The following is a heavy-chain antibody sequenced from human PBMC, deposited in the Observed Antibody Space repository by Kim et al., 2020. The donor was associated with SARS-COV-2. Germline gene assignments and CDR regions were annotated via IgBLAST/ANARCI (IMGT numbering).Heavy chain of an antibody. D-gene: IGHD1-1*01. Sequence: GGSLRLSCAASGFGFSSYNMDWVRQAPGRGLEWVSYINRDSSIIYYADSVRGRFTISRDNAKNSLYLQMDSLRDEDTATYFCARDGNKVGNSDYWGQGTLVTVSS. CDR3: ARDGNKVGNSDY. J-gene: IGHJ4*02. CDR1: GFGFSSYN. V-gene: IGHV3-48*02. CDR2: INRDSSII.